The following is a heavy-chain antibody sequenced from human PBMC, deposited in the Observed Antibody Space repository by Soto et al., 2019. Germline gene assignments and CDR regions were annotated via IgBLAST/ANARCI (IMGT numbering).Heavy chain of an antibody. V-gene: IGHV2-5*01. CDR3: AYRRLGDPSPDDNGLDV. CDR2: VHWNDDK. Sequence: QITLKEAGPTLVKPTQTLTLTCTFSGFSLSTTGEGVFWIRQPPGKAPEWLALVHWNDDKRYSPSLRPRLTIRKDTSRNKIVLSLTNLDPVDTGTYSCAYRRLGDPSPDDNGLDVWGQGTTVIVSS. D-gene: IGHD3-3*01. CDR1: GFSLSTTGEG. J-gene: IGHJ6*02.